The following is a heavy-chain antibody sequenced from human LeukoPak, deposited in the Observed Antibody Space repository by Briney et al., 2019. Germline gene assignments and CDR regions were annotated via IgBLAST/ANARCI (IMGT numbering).Heavy chain of an antibody. CDR3: AKYQAATLDY. Sequence: GGSLRLSCAASGFTVSSNYMSWVRQAPGKGLEWVSVIYSGGSTYYADSVKGRFTISRDNSKDTLYLQMNSLRAEDTAVYYCAKYQAATLDYWGQGTLVTVSS. CDR2: IYSGGST. V-gene: IGHV3-53*01. J-gene: IGHJ4*02. CDR1: GFTVSSNY. D-gene: IGHD6-13*01.